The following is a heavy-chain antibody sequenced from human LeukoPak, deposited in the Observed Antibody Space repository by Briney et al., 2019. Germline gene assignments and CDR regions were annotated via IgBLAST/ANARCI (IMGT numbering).Heavy chain of an antibody. J-gene: IGHJ6*02. CDR3: ARWTLYRGVIIFYYYYGMDV. V-gene: IGHV4-61*01. D-gene: IGHD3-10*01. CDR2: IYYSGST. Sequence: SETLSLTCTVSGGSVSSGSYYWSWIRQPPGKGLEWIGYIYYSGSTNYNPSLKSRVTISVDTSKNQFSLKLSSVTAADTAVYYCARWTLYRGVIIFYYYYGMDVWGQGTTVTVSS. CDR1: GGSVSSGSYY.